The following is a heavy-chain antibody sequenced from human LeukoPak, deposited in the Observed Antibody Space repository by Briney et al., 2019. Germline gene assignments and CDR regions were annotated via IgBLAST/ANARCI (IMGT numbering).Heavy chain of an antibody. CDR3: ARLIMGSSGWYWFDP. CDR1: GYTFTSYW. J-gene: IGHJ5*02. CDR2: IYPGDSDT. Sequence: GESLKISCKVSGYTFTSYWIGWVRQMPGKGLEWMGIIYPGDSDTRYSPSFQGQVTFSADKSISTAYLQWSSLKASDTAMYYCARLIMGSSGWYWFDPWGQGTLVTVSS. D-gene: IGHD6-13*01. V-gene: IGHV5-51*01.